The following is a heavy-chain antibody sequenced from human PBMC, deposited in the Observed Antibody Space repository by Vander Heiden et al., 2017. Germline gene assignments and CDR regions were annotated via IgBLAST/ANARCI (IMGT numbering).Heavy chain of an antibody. J-gene: IGHJ6*02. CDR3: ASTRAGVGFGMDV. CDR1: GFTFSSYS. Sequence: EVQLVESGGGLVKPGGSLRLSCAASGFTFSSYSMNWVRQAPGKGLEWVSSISSSSSYIYYADAVKGRFTISRDNAKNSLYLQMKRLRAEDTAVYYCASTRAGVGFGMDVWGQGTTVTVSS. CDR2: ISSSSSYI. V-gene: IGHV3-21*01. D-gene: IGHD2-2*03.